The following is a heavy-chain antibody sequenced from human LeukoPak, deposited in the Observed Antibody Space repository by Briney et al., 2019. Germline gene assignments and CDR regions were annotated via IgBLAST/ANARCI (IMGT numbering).Heavy chain of an antibody. CDR3: ASGYTSTWYLVLAY. Sequence: PSETLSLTCTVSGDSISTSNYYWAWIRQPPGKGLEWIGSIYYSGITYYNTSLKSRVTTSLDTSKNQLSLKVNSVTAADTAVYYCASGYTSTWYLVLAYWGQGTLVTASS. V-gene: IGHV4-39*07. CDR2: IYYSGIT. D-gene: IGHD6-13*01. CDR1: GDSISTSNYY. J-gene: IGHJ1*01.